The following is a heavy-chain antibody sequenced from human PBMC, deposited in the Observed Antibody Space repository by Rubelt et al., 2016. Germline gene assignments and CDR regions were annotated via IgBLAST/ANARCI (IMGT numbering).Heavy chain of an antibody. V-gene: IGHV3-69-1*01. CDR3: ARDPQSRFLDWARGNGMDV. Sequence: MNWVRQAPGKGLEWVSYISSSSTIYYADSVKGRFTISRDNAKNSLYLQMNSLRAEDTAVYYCARDPQSRFLDWARGNGMDVWGQGTTVTVSS. CDR2: ISSSSTI. D-gene: IGHD3/OR15-3a*01. J-gene: IGHJ6*02.